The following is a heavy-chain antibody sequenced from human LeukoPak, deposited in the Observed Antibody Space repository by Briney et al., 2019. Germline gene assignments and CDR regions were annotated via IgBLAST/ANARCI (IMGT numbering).Heavy chain of an antibody. CDR2: VSAYNGNT. V-gene: IGHV1-18*01. CDR3: ARVSSYYYYMDV. CDR1: GYTFTSYA. Sequence: ASVKVSCKASGYTFTSYAISWVRQAPGQGLEWMGWVSAYNGNTNYAQKLQGRVTMTTDTSTSTAYMELRSLRSDDTAVYYCARVSSYYYYMDVWGKGTTVTVSS. J-gene: IGHJ6*03.